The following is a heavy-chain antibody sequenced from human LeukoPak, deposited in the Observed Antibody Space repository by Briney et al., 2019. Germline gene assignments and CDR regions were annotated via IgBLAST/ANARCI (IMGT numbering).Heavy chain of an antibody. CDR1: GGSFSGYY. D-gene: IGHD3-22*01. Sequence: PSETLSLTCAVSGGSFSGYYWYWIRQPPGNGLEWIGEINHGESTNYNPSLKSRATLSVDTSKNQFSLKLTSVTAADTAVYYCARGRTYYYDTSGYYPSIYYGMDVWGQGTTVIVSS. CDR3: ARGRTYYYDTSGYYPSIYYGMDV. CDR2: INHGEST. V-gene: IGHV4-34*01. J-gene: IGHJ6*02.